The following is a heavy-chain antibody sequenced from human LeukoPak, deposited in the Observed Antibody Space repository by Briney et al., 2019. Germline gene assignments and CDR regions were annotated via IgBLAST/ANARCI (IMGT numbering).Heavy chain of an antibody. CDR3: ARVDSSGYPYYYYYYMDV. J-gene: IGHJ6*03. V-gene: IGHV4-38-2*02. D-gene: IGHD3-22*01. Sequence: PSETLSLTCTVSGYSISSGYYWGWIRQPPGKGLEWIGSIYHSGSTYYNPSLKSRVTISVDTSKNQFSLKLSSVTAADTAVYYCARVDSSGYPYYYYYYMDVWGKGTTVTVSS. CDR2: IYHSGST. CDR1: GYSISSGYY.